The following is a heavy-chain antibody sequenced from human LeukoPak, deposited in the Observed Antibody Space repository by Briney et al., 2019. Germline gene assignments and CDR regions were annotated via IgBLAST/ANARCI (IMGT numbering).Heavy chain of an antibody. CDR2: ISSRSNYI. Sequence: GGSLRLSCAASGFTFTSYSMNWVRLAPGKGLEWVSCISSRSNYIYYADSMKGRFTISRDNAKNSLYLQMNSLRAEDTAVYYCVRDRGRYDSSGYYYEGYFDYWGRGTLVTVSS. CDR1: GFTFTSYS. CDR3: VRDRGRYDSSGYYYEGYFDY. V-gene: IGHV3-21*01. J-gene: IGHJ4*02. D-gene: IGHD3-22*01.